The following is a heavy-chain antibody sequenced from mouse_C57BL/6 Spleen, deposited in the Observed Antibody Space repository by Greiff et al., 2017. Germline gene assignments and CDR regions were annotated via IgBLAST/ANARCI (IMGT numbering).Heavy chain of an antibody. CDR3: ASYYGSSYRV. CDR2: IYPGDGDT. V-gene: IGHV1-80*01. J-gene: IGHJ3*01. Sequence: QVHVKQSGAELVKPGASVKISCKASGYAFSSYWMNWVKQRPGKGLEWIGQIYPGDGDTNYNGKFKGKATLTADKSSSTAYLQLSSLTSEYSAVYFCASYYGSSYRVWGQGTLVTVSA. D-gene: IGHD1-1*01. CDR1: GYAFSSYW.